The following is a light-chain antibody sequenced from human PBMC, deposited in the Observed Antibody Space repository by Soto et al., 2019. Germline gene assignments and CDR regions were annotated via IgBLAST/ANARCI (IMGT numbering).Light chain of an antibody. Sequence: EIVLTQSPGTLSLSPGERATLSCRASQSVSSSYLAWYQQKPGQAPRLLIYGASSRATGIPDRFSGSGSVTDFTLTISRLEPEGFAVYYCQQYGSSPNTFGQGTKLEIK. CDR2: GAS. J-gene: IGKJ2*01. V-gene: IGKV3-20*01. CDR1: QSVSSSY. CDR3: QQYGSSPNT.